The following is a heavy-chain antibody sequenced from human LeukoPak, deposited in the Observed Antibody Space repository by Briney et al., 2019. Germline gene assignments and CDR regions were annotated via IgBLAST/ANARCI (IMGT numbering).Heavy chain of an antibody. D-gene: IGHD4-11*01. V-gene: IGHV3-23*01. CDR2: INGGDNAT. CDR3: AKAQIIPTDYFFDY. J-gene: IGHJ4*02. CDR1: GFTFTNYA. Sequence: GGSLRLSCAASGFTFTNYAMSWVRQAPGKGLEWGSTINGGDNATFYPDSVKGRFTISRDNSKNTVHLQMNSLRAEDTALYYCAKAQIIPTDYFFDYWGQGTLVTVSS.